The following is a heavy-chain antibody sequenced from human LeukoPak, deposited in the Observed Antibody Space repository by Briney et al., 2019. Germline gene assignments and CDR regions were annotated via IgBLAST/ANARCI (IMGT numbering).Heavy chain of an antibody. CDR2: ISGSGGST. J-gene: IGHJ4*02. CDR1: GFTFSSYA. CDR3: AKDSPSYGSGSYYD. D-gene: IGHD3-10*01. Sequence: GGSLRLSCAASGFTFSSYAMSWVRQAPGEGLEWVSAISGSGGSTYYADSVKGRFTISRDNSKNTLYLQMNSLRAEDTAVYYCAKDSPSYGSGSYYDWGQGTLVTVSS. V-gene: IGHV3-23*01.